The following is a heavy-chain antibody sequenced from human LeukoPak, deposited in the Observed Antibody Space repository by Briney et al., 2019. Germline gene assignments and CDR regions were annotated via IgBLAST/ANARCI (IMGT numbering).Heavy chain of an antibody. D-gene: IGHD6-13*01. CDR2: IHYSGST. J-gene: IGHJ5*02. CDR3: ARDLIATGAHWFDP. Sequence: SETLSLTCTVSGGSFRSYYWSWIRQPPGKGLEWIGYIHYSGSTNHNPSLKSRVTISVNTSKNQFSLKLTSVTAADTAVYYCARDLIATGAHWFDPWGQGTLVTVSS. V-gene: IGHV4-59*01. CDR1: GGSFRSYY.